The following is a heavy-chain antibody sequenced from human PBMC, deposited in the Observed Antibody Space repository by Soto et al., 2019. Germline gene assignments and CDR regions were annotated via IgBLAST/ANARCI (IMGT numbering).Heavy chain of an antibody. CDR1: GYSFLSYD. CDR3: ARGMDDAFDI. J-gene: IGHJ3*02. V-gene: IGHV1-18*01. Sequence: HVQLVQSGAEVKKPGASVKVSCKASGYSFLSYDSSWVRQAPGQGLEWMGWTSTDNGNTNYEQKVQGRVTMTTDTASRTAYIELRSMSSDDTAVYYCARGMDDAFDIWGHGTMVTVSS. CDR2: TSTDNGNT.